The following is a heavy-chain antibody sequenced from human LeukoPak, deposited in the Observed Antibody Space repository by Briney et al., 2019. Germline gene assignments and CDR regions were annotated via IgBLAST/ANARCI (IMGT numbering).Heavy chain of an antibody. D-gene: IGHD3-10*01. Sequence: PGGSLRLSCAASGFTFDDYGMSWVRQAPGKGLEGLSGINWNGGSTGYADSVKGRFTIYRDKAKKSLYMQMNSLRAEDTALYYCARGYGSGSYYKNPIDYWGQGTLVTVSS. CDR1: GFTFDDYG. CDR2: INWNGGST. V-gene: IGHV3-20*04. CDR3: ARGYGSGSYYKNPIDY. J-gene: IGHJ4*02.